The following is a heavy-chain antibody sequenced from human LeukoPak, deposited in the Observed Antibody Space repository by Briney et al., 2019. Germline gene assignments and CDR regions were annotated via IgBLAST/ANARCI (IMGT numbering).Heavy chain of an antibody. D-gene: IGHD2-2*01. CDR3: AKNYGGIVVVPAAIAFDI. CDR2: ISGSGGST. CDR1: GFTFSSYA. J-gene: IGHJ3*02. Sequence: PGGSLRLSCAASGFTFSSYAMSWVRQAPGKGLEWVSAISGSGGSTYYADSVKGRFTISRDNSKNTLYLQMNSLRAEDTAVYYCAKNYGGIVVVPAAIAFDIWGQGTMVTVSS. V-gene: IGHV3-23*01.